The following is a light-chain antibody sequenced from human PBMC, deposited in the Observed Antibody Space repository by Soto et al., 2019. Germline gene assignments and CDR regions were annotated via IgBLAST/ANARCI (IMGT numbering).Light chain of an antibody. J-gene: IGKJ1*01. CDR1: QSVSSN. CDR2: GAS. CDR3: QQYVSSPRT. V-gene: IGKV3-15*01. Sequence: EIVMTQSPATLSVSPGERATLSCRASQSVSSNLAWYQQKPGQAPRLLIYGASTRATGIPARFSGSGSGTDFTLTIRRLEPEDFAVYYCQQYVSSPRTFGQGTKVDIK.